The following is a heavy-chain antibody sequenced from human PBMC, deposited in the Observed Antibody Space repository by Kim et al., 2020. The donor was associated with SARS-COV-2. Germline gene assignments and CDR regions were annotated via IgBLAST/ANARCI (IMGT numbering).Heavy chain of an antibody. V-gene: IGHV4-31*02. J-gene: IGHJ4*02. D-gene: IGHD6-13*01. Sequence: YYHPSLTSRVTISVDTSKTQFSLKLSSVTAADTAVYYCARGHGRAAAVDYWGQGTLVTVSS. CDR3: ARGHGRAAAVDY.